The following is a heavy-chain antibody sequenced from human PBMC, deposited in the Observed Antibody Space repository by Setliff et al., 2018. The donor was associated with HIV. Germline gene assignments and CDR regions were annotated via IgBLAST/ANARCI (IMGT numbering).Heavy chain of an antibody. CDR2: IYTSGST. Sequence: LTCTVSGGSISSYYWSWIRQPAGKGLEWIGRIYTSGSTNYNPSLKSRVTMSVDTSKNQFSLKLSSVTAADTAVYYCASGGPLGWVRGVSNWFDPWGQGTLVTVSS. CDR3: ASGGPLGWVRGVSNWFDP. V-gene: IGHV4-4*07. J-gene: IGHJ5*02. D-gene: IGHD3-10*01. CDR1: GGSISSYY.